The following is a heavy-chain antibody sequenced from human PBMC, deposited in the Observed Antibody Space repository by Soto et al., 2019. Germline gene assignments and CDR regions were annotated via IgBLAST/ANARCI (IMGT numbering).Heavy chain of an antibody. CDR1: GDTITSFS. CDR2: ISTTGNT. D-gene: IGHD1-7*01. Sequence: LSLTCTVSGDTITSFSWNWIRQSAGKGLEWIGRISTTGNTHYNPSLESRVTMSLDTSKNQFSLKLTSVTAADTAVYYCEGESGENWSYEAYWGQGTLVTVSS. J-gene: IGHJ4*02. CDR3: EGESGENWSYEAY. V-gene: IGHV4-4*07.